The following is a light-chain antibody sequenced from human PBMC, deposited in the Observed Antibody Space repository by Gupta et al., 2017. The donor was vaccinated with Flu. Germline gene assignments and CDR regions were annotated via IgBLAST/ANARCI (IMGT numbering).Light chain of an antibody. J-gene: IGKJ2*01. V-gene: IGKV3-15*01. Sequence: EERATLSCRASQSVSSNLAWYQQKPGQAPRLLIYGASTRATGIPARFSGSGSGTEFTLTISSLQSEDFAVYYCQQYNNWPGTFGQGTKLEIK. CDR1: QSVSSN. CDR3: QQYNNWPGT. CDR2: GAS.